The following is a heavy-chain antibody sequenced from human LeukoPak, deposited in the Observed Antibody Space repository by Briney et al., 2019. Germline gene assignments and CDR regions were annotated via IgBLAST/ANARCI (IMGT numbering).Heavy chain of an antibody. D-gene: IGHD3-10*01. CDR3: AKVPGGSGN. V-gene: IGHV3-23*01. J-gene: IGHJ4*02. Sequence: GGSLRLSCTASGFTFSSYSMNWVRQAPGKGLEWVSAISGSGGSTYYADSVKGRFTISRDNSKNTLYLQMNSLRAEDTAVYYCAKVPGGSGNWGQGTLVTVSS. CDR1: GFTFSSYS. CDR2: ISGSGGST.